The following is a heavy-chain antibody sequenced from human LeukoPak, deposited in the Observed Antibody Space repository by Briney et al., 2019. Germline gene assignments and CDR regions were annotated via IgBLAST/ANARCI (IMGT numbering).Heavy chain of an antibody. CDR1: GFTFSSYG. Sequence: GGSLRLSCAASGFTFSSYGMHWARQAPRKGPEWVANIHQDGVDKDYVDSVAGRFTISRDNAKNSVYLEMNNLRVEDAAVYYCARDSTGWQANAYDVWGQGTMVTVSS. CDR3: ARDSTGWQANAYDV. CDR2: IHQDGVDK. J-gene: IGHJ3*01. D-gene: IGHD2-8*02. V-gene: IGHV3-7*01.